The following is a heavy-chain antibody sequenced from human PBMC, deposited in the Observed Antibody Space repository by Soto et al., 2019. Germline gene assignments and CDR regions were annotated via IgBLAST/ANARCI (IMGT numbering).Heavy chain of an antibody. J-gene: IGHJ4*02. D-gene: IGHD6-13*01. V-gene: IGHV3-30*09. CDR2: ISYGGDNK. CDR3: AKARHSTSWHGVEADF. Sequence: QVQLVESGGGVVQPGRSLRLSCAASGFIFSDYAMHWVRQAPGKGLEWVAVISYGGDNKYYADSVRGRFAISRDNLKNTLYLQMNSQNPEDTAVYHCAKARHSTSWHGVEADFWGQGTLVTVSS. CDR1: GFIFSDYA.